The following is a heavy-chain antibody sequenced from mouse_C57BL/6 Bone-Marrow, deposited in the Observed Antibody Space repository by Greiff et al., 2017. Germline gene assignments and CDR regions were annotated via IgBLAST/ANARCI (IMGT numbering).Heavy chain of an antibody. CDR3: ARSPKPYGSSHWYFDV. CDR2: INPNNGGT. CDR1: GYTFTDYN. J-gene: IGHJ1*03. Sequence: EVQLQQSGPELVKPGASVKIPCKASGYTFTDYNMDWVKQSPGKSLEWIGDINPNNGGTIYNQKFKGKATLTVDQSSSTAYMELRSLTSEDTAVYYCARSPKPYGSSHWYFDVWGTGTTVTVSS. V-gene: IGHV1-18*01. D-gene: IGHD1-1*01.